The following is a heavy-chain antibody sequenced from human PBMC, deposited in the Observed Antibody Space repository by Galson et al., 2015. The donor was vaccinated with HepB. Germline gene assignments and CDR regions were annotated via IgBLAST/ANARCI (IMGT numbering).Heavy chain of an antibody. CDR2: IIPIFGTA. V-gene: IGHV1-69*06. Sequence: SVKVSCKASGGTFSSYAISWVRQAPGQGLEWMGGIIPIFGTANYAQKFQGRVTITADKSTSTAYMELSSLRSEDTAVYYCARDYIATGTTGEREYYFDYWGQGTLVTVSS. D-gene: IGHD1-7*01. CDR3: ARDYIATGTTGEREYYFDY. J-gene: IGHJ4*02. CDR1: GGTFSSYA.